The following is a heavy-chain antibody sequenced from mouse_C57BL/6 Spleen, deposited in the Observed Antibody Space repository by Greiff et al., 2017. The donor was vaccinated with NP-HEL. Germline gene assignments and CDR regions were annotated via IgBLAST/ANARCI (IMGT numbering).Heavy chain of an antibody. CDR1: GYSITSGYY. Sequence: EVQLVESGPGLVKPSQSLSLTCSVTGYSITSGYYWNWIRQFPGNKLEWMGYISYDGSNNYNPSLKNRISITRDTSKNQFFLKLNSVTTEDTATYYCAREDDGYSHGYFDVWGTGTTVTVSS. J-gene: IGHJ1*03. V-gene: IGHV3-6*01. D-gene: IGHD2-3*01. CDR3: AREDDGYSHGYFDV. CDR2: ISYDGSN.